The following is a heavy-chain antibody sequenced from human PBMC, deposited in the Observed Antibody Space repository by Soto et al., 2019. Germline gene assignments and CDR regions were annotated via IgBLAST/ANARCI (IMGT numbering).Heavy chain of an antibody. CDR1: GGSISSGGYY. V-gene: IGHV4-31*03. CDR3: ARVNSGSYHYYFDY. CDR2: IYYSGST. J-gene: IGHJ4*02. D-gene: IGHD1-26*01. Sequence: SETLSLTCTVSGGSISSGGYYWSWIRQHPGKGLEWIGYIYYSGSTYYNPSLKSRVTISVDTSKNQFSLKLSSVTAADTAVYNCARVNSGSYHYYFDYWGQGTLVTVSS.